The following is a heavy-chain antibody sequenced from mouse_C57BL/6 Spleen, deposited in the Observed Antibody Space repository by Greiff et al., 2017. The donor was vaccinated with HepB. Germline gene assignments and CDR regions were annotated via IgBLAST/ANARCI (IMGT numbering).Heavy chain of an antibody. V-gene: IGHV3-6*01. J-gene: IGHJ2*01. CDR1: GYSITSGYY. CDR2: ISYDGSN. Sequence: VQLQQSGPGLVKPSQSLSLTCSVTGYSITSGYYWNWIRQFPGNKLEWMGYISYDGSNNYNPSLKNRISITRDTSKNQFFLKLNSVTTEDTATYYCARNLRGEFDYWGQGTTLTVSS. CDR3: ARNLRGEFDY. D-gene: IGHD1-1*01.